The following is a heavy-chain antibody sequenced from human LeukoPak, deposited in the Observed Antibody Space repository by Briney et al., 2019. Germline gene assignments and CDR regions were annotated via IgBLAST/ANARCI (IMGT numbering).Heavy chain of an antibody. CDR1: GFTFDDYA. Sequence: GGSLRLSCAASGFTFDDYAMHWVRQAPGKGLEWVSGISWNSGSIGYADSVKGRFTISRDNAKNSLYLQMNSLRAEDTALYYCAGLPAYYYDTSGFYFDYWGQGTLVTVSS. D-gene: IGHD3-22*01. CDR2: ISWNSGSI. CDR3: AGLPAYYYDTSGFYFDY. V-gene: IGHV3-9*01. J-gene: IGHJ4*02.